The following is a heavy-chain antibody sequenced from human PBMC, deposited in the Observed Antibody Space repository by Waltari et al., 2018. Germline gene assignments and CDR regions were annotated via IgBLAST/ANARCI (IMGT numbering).Heavy chain of an antibody. CDR2: IKQDGSEK. D-gene: IGHD3-3*01. V-gene: IGHV3-7*01. J-gene: IGHJ4*02. CDR3: ARGVYERRFDY. Sequence: VQLVQSGAEVKKPGDSVKVSCKASGYTFSSYWMSWVRQAPGKGLEWVANIKQDGSEKYYVDSVKGRFTISRDNAKNSLYLQMNSLRAEDTAVYYCARGVYERRFDYWGQGTLVTVSS. CDR1: GYTFSSYW.